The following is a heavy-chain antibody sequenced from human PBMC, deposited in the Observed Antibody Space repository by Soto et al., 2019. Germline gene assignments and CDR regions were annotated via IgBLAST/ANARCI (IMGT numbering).Heavy chain of an antibody. CDR3: ARDRGGGIAPAGWFDP. D-gene: IGHD6-25*01. J-gene: IGHJ5*02. CDR1: GYTFTSYA. V-gene: IGHV1-3*01. Sequence: ASVKVSCKASGYTFTSYAMHWVRQAPGQRLEWMGWINAGNGNTKYSQKFQGRVTITRDTSASTAYMELSSLRSEDTAVYYCARDRGGGIAPAGWFDPWGQGTLVTVS. CDR2: INAGNGNT.